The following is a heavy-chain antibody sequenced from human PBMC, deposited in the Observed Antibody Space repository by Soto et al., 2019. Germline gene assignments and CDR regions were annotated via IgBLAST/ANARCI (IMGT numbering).Heavy chain of an antibody. CDR3: ARVGVPTKYYFDY. V-gene: IGHV6-1*01. CDR1: GDSVSINSAA. Sequence: SQTLSLTCPISGDSVSINSAAWHWIRQSPSRGLEWLGRTYHRSKWYNDYAVSVKSRITFNPDTSKNQLSLQLNSVTHEYTAVYYCARVGVPTKYYFDYWGQGTLVTVSS. D-gene: IGHD5-12*01. J-gene: IGHJ4*02. CDR2: TYHRSKWYN.